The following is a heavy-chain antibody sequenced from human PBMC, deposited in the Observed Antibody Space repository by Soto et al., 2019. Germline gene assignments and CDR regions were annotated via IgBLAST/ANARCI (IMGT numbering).Heavy chain of an antibody. Sequence: SETLSLTCTVSGGSISSYYWSWIRQPPGKGLEWIGYIYYSGSTNYNPSLKSRVTISVDTSKNQFSLKLSSVTAADTAVYYCARTLLWFGESGLDYWGQGTLVTVSS. D-gene: IGHD3-10*01. CDR3: ARTLLWFGESGLDY. CDR2: IYYSGST. J-gene: IGHJ4*02. V-gene: IGHV4-59*01. CDR1: GGSISSYY.